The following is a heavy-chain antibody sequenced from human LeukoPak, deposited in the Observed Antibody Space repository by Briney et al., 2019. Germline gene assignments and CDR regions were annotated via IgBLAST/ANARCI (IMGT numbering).Heavy chain of an antibody. CDR3: ARRRAEGGSNGHYNWFDP. CDR1: LDSTTSNF. D-gene: IGHD6-13*01. CDR2: IHRSGSP. V-gene: IGHV4-4*02. J-gene: IGHJ5*02. Sequence: SETLSLTCTVSLDSTTSNFWSWVRQPPGKGLEWIGEIHRSGSPNYNPSLQSRVTISIDRSRNQIVLELSSVTAADTAVYYCARRRAEGGSNGHYNWFDPWGQGILVTVSS.